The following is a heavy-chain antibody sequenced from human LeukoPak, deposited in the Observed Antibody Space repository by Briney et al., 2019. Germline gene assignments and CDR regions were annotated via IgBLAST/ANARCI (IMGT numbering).Heavy chain of an antibody. D-gene: IGHD1-14*01. CDR1: GYTFTGYY. CDR2: INPNSGGT. V-gene: IGHV1-2*02. J-gene: IGHJ6*02. CDR3: ARYKAFMAPTVGYYYGMDV. Sequence: ASVKDSCKASGYTFTGYYMHWVRQAPGQGLEWMGWINPNSGGTNYAQKLQGRVTMTTDTSTSTAYMELRSLRSDDTAVYYCARYKAFMAPTVGYYYGMDVWGQGTTVTVSS.